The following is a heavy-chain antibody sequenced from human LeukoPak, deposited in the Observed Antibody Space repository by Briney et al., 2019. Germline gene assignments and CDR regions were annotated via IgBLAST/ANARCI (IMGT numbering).Heavy chain of an antibody. Sequence: GESLKISCKGSGYSFTSYWIGWVRQMPGKGLEWTGIIYPGDSDTRYSPSFQGQVTISADKSISTAYLQWSSLKASDTAMYYCARLPGYCSSTSCYNYYYYGMDVWGQGTTVTVSS. CDR2: IYPGDSDT. CDR1: GYSFTSYW. CDR3: ARLPGYCSSTSCYNYYYYGMDV. V-gene: IGHV5-51*01. D-gene: IGHD2-2*02. J-gene: IGHJ6*02.